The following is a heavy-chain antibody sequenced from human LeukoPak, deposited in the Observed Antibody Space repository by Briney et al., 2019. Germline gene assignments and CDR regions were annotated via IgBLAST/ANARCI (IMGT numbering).Heavy chain of an antibody. CDR3: ARGEPIFRGYNFPEYFDY. CDR2: INPNSGAT. J-gene: IGHJ4*02. V-gene: IGHV1-2*02. D-gene: IGHD5-18*01. Sequence: ASVKVSCKASGYTFTSYGISWVRQAPGQGLEWMGWINPNSGATNIAQKFQGRFTVTRDTSITTAFMDLSSLRSDDTAVYYCARGEPIFRGYNFPEYFDYWGQGSLVTVSS. CDR1: GYTFTSYG.